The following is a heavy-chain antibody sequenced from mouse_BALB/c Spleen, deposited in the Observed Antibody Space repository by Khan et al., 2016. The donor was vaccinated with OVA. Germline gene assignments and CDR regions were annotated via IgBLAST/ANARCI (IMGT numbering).Heavy chain of an antibody. CDR3: AGQPYYHYNIMDY. Sequence: QVRLQQSGPGLVAPSQSLSITCTISGFSLTNYGVHWVRQPPGKGLEWLVVIWSDGSTSYNSALRSRLTISKDNSKSQVFLKMNSLQTDDTAVYFCAGQPYYHYNIMDYWGQGTSVTVSS. CDR2: IWSDGST. CDR1: GFSLTNYG. J-gene: IGHJ4*01. D-gene: IGHD2-10*01. V-gene: IGHV2-6-1*01.